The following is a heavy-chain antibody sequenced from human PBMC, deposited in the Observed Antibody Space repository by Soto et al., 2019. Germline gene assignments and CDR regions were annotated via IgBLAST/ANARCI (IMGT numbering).Heavy chain of an antibody. CDR3: ARDRGAWQYYDFWSGRGYYYGMDV. Sequence: KSSETLSLTCAVYGGSFSGYYWSWIRQPPGKGLEWIGEINHSGSTNYNPSLKSRVTISVDTSKNQFSLKLSSVTAADTAVYYCARDRGAWQYYDFWSGRGYYYGMDVWGQGTTVTVSS. V-gene: IGHV4-34*01. J-gene: IGHJ6*02. CDR2: INHSGST. D-gene: IGHD3-3*01. CDR1: GGSFSGYY.